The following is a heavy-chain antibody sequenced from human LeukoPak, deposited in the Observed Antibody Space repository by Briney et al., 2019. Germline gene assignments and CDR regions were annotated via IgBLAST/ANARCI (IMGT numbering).Heavy chain of an antibody. V-gene: IGHV4-34*01. J-gene: IGHJ6*02. CDR3: ARDSDVTVATTTQHSYYYYYGMDV. D-gene: IGHD5-12*01. CDR2: INHSGST. Sequence: PSETLSLTCAVYGGSFSGYYWSWIRRPPGKGLEWIGEINHSGSTNYNPSLKSRVTISVDTSKNQFSLKLSSVTAADTAVYYCARDSDVTVATTTQHSYYYYYGMDVWAQGTTVTVSS. CDR1: GGSFSGYY.